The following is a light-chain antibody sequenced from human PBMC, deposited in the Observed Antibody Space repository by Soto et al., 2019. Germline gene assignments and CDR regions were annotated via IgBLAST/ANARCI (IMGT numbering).Light chain of an antibody. Sequence: SALTQPASVSGSPGQSITISCTGTSSDVGSYNLVSWYQQHPGKAPKLMIYEGSKRPSGVSNRFSGSKSGNTASLTISGLQAEDEADYYCCSYAGSGVVFGGGTKLTVL. CDR1: SSDVGSYNL. V-gene: IGLV2-23*01. CDR3: CSYAGSGVV. CDR2: EGS. J-gene: IGLJ2*01.